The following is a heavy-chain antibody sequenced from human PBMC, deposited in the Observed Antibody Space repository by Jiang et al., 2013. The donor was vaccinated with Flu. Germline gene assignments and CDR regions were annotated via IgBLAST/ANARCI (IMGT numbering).Heavy chain of an antibody. Sequence: GAEVKKPGESPKISCKGSGYSFTSYWIGWVRQMPGKGLEWMGIIYPGDSDTRYSPSFQGQVTISADKSISTAYLQWSSLKASDTAMYYCARPQLPYCTNGVCYKRVGDYYYMDVWGKGTTVTVSS. CDR3: ARPQLPYCTNGVCYKRVGDYYYMDV. D-gene: IGHD2-8*01. V-gene: IGHV5-51*01. CDR1: GYSFTSYW. CDR2: IYPGDSDT. J-gene: IGHJ6*03.